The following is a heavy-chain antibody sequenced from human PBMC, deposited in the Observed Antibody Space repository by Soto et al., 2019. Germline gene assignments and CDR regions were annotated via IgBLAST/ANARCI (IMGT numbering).Heavy chain of an antibody. Sequence: SETLSLTCTVSGGSISSYYWSWIRQPPGKGLEWIGYIYYSGSTNYNPSLKSRVTISVDTSKNQFSLKLNSITAADTAVYYCARHNYGSGSTYFDYWGQGTLVTVS. D-gene: IGHD3-10*01. J-gene: IGHJ4*02. V-gene: IGHV4-59*08. CDR2: IYYSGST. CDR3: ARHNYGSGSTYFDY. CDR1: GGSISSYY.